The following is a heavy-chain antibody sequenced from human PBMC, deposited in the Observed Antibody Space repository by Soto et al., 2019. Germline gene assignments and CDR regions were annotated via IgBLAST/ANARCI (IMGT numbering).Heavy chain of an antibody. V-gene: IGHV1-18*01. CDR1: GYTFTNYG. CDR3: ARVIPGADAGFGP. J-gene: IGHJ5*02. Sequence: QVQLVQSGGEVKKPGASVKVSCKASGYTFTNYGVTWVRQAPGQGLEWMGWISAYTDNPNYAQKSQGRVTMTKDTFTTTDHMVRRRLKSDDTAVYCCARVIPGADAGFGPGGQGTLGTVST. CDR2: ISAYTDNP.